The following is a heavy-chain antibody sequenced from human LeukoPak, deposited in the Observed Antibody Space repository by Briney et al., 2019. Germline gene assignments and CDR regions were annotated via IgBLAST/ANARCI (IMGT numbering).Heavy chain of an antibody. V-gene: IGHV3-9*01. J-gene: IGHJ6*02. CDR3: AKGDALHYYYGMDV. CDR1: GFTFDDYA. CDR2: ISWNSGSI. Sequence: GGSLRLSCAASGFTFDDYAMHWVRHAPGKGLEWVSGISWNSGSIGYADSVKGRFTISRDNAKNSLYLQMNSLRAEDTALYYCAKGDALHYYYGMDVWGQGTTVTVSS.